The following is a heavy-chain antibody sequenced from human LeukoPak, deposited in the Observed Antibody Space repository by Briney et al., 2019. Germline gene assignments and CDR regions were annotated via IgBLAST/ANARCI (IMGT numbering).Heavy chain of an antibody. V-gene: IGHV4-39*01. D-gene: IGHD3-22*01. CDR2: ISYSGST. Sequence: SETLSLTCTVSGCSISSSSYYWGWIRQPPGKGLEWIGSISYSGSTYYHPSLKSRVTISVDTSKNQFSLKLSSVTAADTAVYYCARSVDSLLNFDYWGQGTLVTVSS. CDR3: ARSVDSLLNFDY. J-gene: IGHJ4*02. CDR1: GCSISSSSYY.